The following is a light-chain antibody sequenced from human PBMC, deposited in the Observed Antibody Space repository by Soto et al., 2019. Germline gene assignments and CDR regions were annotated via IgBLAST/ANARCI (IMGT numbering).Light chain of an antibody. CDR2: GAS. CDR3: QQYSRTPRT. V-gene: IGKV3-20*01. J-gene: IGKJ1*01. Sequence: EIVLTQSPGTLSLSPGEGATLSCRASQSVSNNYLAWYQQKPGQAPRLLIYGASKRATGIPDRFSGSGSGTDFTLTISRLEPEDFVVYYCQQYSRTPRTFGQGTKVEIK. CDR1: QSVSNNY.